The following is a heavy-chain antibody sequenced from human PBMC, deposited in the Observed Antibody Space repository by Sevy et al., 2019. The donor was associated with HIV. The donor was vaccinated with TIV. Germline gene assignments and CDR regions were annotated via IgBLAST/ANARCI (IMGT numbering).Heavy chain of an antibody. CDR2: IYPGDSDT. CDR3: ARRRGSELGCGNWFDP. J-gene: IGHJ5*02. V-gene: IGHV5-51*01. D-gene: IGHD1-26*01. CDR1: GYSFTSYW. Sequence: GESLKISCKGSGYSFTSYWIGWVRQMPGKGLEWMGIIYPGDSDTRYSPSFQGQVTISADKSISTAYLEWSSLKASDTAMYYCARRRGSELGCGNWFDPRGQGTLVTVSS.